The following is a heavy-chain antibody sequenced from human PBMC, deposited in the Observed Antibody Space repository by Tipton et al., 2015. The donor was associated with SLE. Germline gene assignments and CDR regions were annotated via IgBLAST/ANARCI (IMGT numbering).Heavy chain of an antibody. V-gene: IGHV1-8*01. CDR3: ARRVCSGGCCYSDY. CDR1: GYTFTSYD. Sequence: QVQLVQSGAEVKKPGASVKVSCKASGYTFTSYDINWVRQATGQGLEWMGWMNPNSGNTGYAQKFQGRVTMTRNTSISTAYMERSSLRSGDTAVYYCARRVCSGGCCYSDYWGQGTLVTVSS. J-gene: IGHJ4*02. CDR2: MNPNSGNT. D-gene: IGHD2-15*01.